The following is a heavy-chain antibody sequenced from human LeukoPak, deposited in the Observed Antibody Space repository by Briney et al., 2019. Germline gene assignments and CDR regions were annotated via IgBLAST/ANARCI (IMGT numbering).Heavy chain of an antibody. CDR1: GGSISSYY. V-gene: IGHV4-4*07. CDR3: ARDTWDIVATVDAFDI. Sequence: PSETLSLTCTVSGGSISSYYWSWIRQPAGKGLEWIGRIYTSGSTNYNPSLKSRVTMSVDTSKNQFSLKLSSVTAADTAVYYCARDTWDIVATVDAFDIWGQGTMVTVSS. D-gene: IGHD5-12*01. CDR2: IYTSGST. J-gene: IGHJ3*02.